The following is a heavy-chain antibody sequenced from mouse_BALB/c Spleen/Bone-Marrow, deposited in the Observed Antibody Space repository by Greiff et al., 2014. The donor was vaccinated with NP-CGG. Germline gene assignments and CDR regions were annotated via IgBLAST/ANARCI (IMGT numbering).Heavy chain of an antibody. D-gene: IGHD4-1*01. V-gene: IGHV1-9*01. CDR1: GYTFSSYW. Sequence: VQLQQSGAELMKPGASVKISCKATGYTFSSYWIEWVKQRPGHGLEWIGEILPGSGSTNYNEKFKGKATFTADTSSNTTYMQLSSLTSEDSAVYYCARDWDPFAYWGQGTLVAVSA. CDR2: ILPGSGST. CDR3: ARDWDPFAY. J-gene: IGHJ3*01.